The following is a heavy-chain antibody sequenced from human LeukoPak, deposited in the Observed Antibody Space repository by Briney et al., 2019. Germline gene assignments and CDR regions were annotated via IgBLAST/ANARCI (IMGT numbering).Heavy chain of an antibody. D-gene: IGHD3-3*01. CDR3: ARVDVFGVVSSDYYYYYMDV. V-gene: IGHV4-4*07. Sequence: LETLSLTCSVSGGSISGYYWSWIRQPAGKGLEWIGRIYTSGSTNYNPSLKSRVTMSVDTSKNQFSLKLSYVTAADTAVYYCARVDVFGVVSSDYYYYYMDVWGKGTTVTVSS. CDR2: IYTSGST. CDR1: GGSISGYY. J-gene: IGHJ6*03.